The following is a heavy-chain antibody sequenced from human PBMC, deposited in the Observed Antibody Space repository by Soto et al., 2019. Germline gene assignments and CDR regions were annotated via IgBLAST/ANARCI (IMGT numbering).Heavy chain of an antibody. CDR2: IWYDGSNK. CDR3: ARGVGPASSSWYRAQLDY. Sequence: PGGSLRLSCAASGFTFSSYGMHWVRQASGKGLEWVAGIWYDGSNKYYADSVKGRFTISRDNSKNTLYLQMNSLRAEDTALYYCARGVGPASSSWYRAQLDYRGQGALVTVSS. CDR1: GFTFSSYG. J-gene: IGHJ4*02. D-gene: IGHD6-13*01. V-gene: IGHV3-33*01.